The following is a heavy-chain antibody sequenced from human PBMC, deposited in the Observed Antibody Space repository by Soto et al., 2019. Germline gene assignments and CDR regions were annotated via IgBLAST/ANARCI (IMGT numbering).Heavy chain of an antibody. D-gene: IGHD6-13*01. V-gene: IGHV1-18*01. J-gene: IGHJ6*02. CDR2: IGAYSGNK. Sequence: QVQLVQSGAEVKKPGASVKVACKASGYTFTSYGFGWVRQAPGQGLEWMGWIGAYSGNKDYAQNLKGRVTMTTDTSTGTTYMALRSLSSADTAVYYCARGGSSSFSGMDVWGQGTTVTVSS. CDR3: ARGGSSSFSGMDV. CDR1: GYTFTSYG.